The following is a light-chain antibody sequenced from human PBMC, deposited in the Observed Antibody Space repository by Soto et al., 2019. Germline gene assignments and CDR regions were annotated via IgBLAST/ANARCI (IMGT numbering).Light chain of an antibody. CDR2: DAS. CDR3: QQRSNWPPIT. CDR1: QSVSSY. J-gene: IGKJ5*01. V-gene: IGKV3-11*01. Sequence: EIRLTESTATRSWSPGERPTLSGRSSQSVSSYLAWYQQKPGQAPRLLIYDASNRATGIPARFSGRGSGTDFTLTISSLEPEDFAVYYCQQRSNWPPITVGPGTRLEI.